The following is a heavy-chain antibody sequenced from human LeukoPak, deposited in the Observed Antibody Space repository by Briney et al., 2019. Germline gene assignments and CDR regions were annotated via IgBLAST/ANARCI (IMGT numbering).Heavy chain of an antibody. J-gene: IGHJ4*02. CDR2: IKQDGSGQ. CDR3: TTGYSSGWYNEGNY. Sequence: QPGGSLRLSCVASGFTFSRYWMSWVLHAPGKGLGWVAKIKQDGSGQYYLDSVKGRFTISRDNAKNSLYLQMNSLRAEDTAVYFCTTGYSSGWYNEGNYWGQGTLVTVSS. CDR1: GFTFSRYW. D-gene: IGHD6-19*01. V-gene: IGHV3-7*01.